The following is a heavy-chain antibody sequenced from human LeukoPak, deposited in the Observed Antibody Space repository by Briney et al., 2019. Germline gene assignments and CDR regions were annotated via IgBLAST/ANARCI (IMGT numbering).Heavy chain of an antibody. J-gene: IGHJ2*01. CDR1: GGSISSYY. Sequence: SETLSLTCTVSGGSISSYYWSWIRQPPGKGLEWIGYIYYSGSTNYNPSLKSRVTISVDTSKNQFSLKLSSVTAADTAVYYCARNYCSGGSCYVKYWYFDLWGRGTLVTVSS. CDR3: ARNYCSGGSCYVKYWYFDL. D-gene: IGHD2-15*01. CDR2: IYYSGST. V-gene: IGHV4-59*08.